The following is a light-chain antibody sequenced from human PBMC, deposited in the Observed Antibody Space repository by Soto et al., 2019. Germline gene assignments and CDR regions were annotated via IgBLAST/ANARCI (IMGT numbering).Light chain of an antibody. CDR2: DAS. J-gene: IGKJ4*01. V-gene: IGKV3-20*01. CDR3: HQYAYLTLP. CDR1: QSVASNY. Sequence: EIVLTQSPGTLSLSPGERATLSCRASQSVASNYLGWYQQKPGQAPRVLIFDASIRATGIPDRFSASGSGSDFTLTISRLEPDDFAVYYCHQYAYLTLPFGGGTKVDIX.